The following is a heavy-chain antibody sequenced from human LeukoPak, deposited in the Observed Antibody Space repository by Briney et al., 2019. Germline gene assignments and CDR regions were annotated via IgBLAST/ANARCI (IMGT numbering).Heavy chain of an antibody. CDR1: GFSFTTYA. CDR2: ITTGGGTT. Sequence: GGSLRLSCAASGFSFTTYAMTWVRQLPGKGLEWVSAITTGGGTTKYADSVKGRFTISRGNSKNTLYLQMNSLRAEDTAIYYCAKDPNGDYIGAFDNWGQGTMVTVSS. V-gene: IGHV3-23*01. CDR3: AKDPNGDYIGAFDN. D-gene: IGHD2-8*01. J-gene: IGHJ3*02.